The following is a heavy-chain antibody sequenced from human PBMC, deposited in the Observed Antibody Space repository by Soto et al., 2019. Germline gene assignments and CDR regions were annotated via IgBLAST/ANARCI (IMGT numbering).Heavy chain of an antibody. D-gene: IGHD3-10*01. V-gene: IGHV4-59*01. CDR1: GGSISSYY. J-gene: IGHJ6*03. Sequence: PSETLSLTCTVSGGSISSYYWSWIRQPPGKGLEWIGYIYYSGSTNYNPSLKSRVTISVDTSKNQFSLKLSSVTAADTAVYYCARVVRGSYYYGSGSYYSPSYYYMDVWGKGTTVTVSS. CDR3: ARVVRGSYYYGSGSYYSPSYYYMDV. CDR2: IYYSGST.